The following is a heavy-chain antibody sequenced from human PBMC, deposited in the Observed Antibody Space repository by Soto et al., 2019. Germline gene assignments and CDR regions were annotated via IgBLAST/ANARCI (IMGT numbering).Heavy chain of an antibody. D-gene: IGHD3-10*01. CDR3: GKDLKCITMVRGVIRSYGMDV. J-gene: IGHJ6*02. V-gene: IGHV3-30*18. Sequence: QVQLVESGGGVVQPGRSLRLSCAASGFTFSSYGMHWVRQAPGKGLEWVAVISYDGTNKYYADSVKGRFTISRDNSKSTLYLQMNSLRADDTAGYYCGKDLKCITMVRGVIRSYGMDVWGQGTTVTVSS. CDR2: ISYDGTNK. CDR1: GFTFSSYG.